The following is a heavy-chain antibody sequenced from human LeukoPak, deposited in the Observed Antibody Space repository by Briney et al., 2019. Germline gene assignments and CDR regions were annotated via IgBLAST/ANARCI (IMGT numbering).Heavy chain of an antibody. CDR1: GGTFSSYA. D-gene: IGHD4-11*01. CDR3: ARSRPGVTTFLWFDP. V-gene: IGHV1-69*05. Sequence: SVKVSCKASGGTFSSYAISWVRQAPGQGLEWMGGIIPIFGTANYAQKFQGRVTITTDESTGTAYMELSSLRSEDTAVYYCARSRPGVTTFLWFDPWGQGTLVTVSS. CDR2: IIPIFGTA. J-gene: IGHJ5*02.